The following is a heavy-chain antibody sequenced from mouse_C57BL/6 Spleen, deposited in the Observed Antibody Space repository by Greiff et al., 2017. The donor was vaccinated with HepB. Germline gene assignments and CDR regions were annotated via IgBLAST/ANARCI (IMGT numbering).Heavy chain of an antibody. Sequence: EVKLVESGGGLVKPGGSLKLSCAASGFTFSSYAMSWVRQTPEKRLEWVATISDGGSYTYYPDNVKGRFTISRDNAKNNLYLQMSHLKSEDTAMYYCARGGYYGSSLLFDYWGQGTTLTVSS. CDR1: GFTFSSYA. CDR2: ISDGGSYT. D-gene: IGHD1-1*01. J-gene: IGHJ2*01. CDR3: ARGGYYGSSLLFDY. V-gene: IGHV5-4*03.